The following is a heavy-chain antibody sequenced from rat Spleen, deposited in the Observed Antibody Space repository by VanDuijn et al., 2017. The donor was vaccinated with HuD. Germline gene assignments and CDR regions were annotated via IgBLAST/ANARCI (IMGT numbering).Heavy chain of an antibody. J-gene: IGHJ3*01. Sequence: EVQLVESGGGLVQPGRSLKLSCAASGFTFSNYYMAWVRQAPTKGLEWVAYISTGGGSTYYRDSVKGRFTISRDNAKSTLYLQMDSLRSEDTATYYCTTGGTIAAISDWFAYWGQGTLVTVSS. CDR2: ISTGGGST. CDR3: TTGGTIAAISDWFAY. D-gene: IGHD1-2*01. CDR1: GFTFSNYY. V-gene: IGHV5-27*01.